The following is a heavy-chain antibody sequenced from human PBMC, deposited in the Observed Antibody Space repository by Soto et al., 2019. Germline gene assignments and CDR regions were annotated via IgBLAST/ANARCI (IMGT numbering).Heavy chain of an antibody. V-gene: IGHV4-30-4*01. D-gene: IGHD3-10*01. CDR1: GGSISSGDYY. Sequence: PSETLSLTCTVSGGSISSGDYYWSWIRQPPGKGLEWIGYIYYSGSTYYNPSLKSRVTISVDTPKNQFSLKLSSVTAADTAVYYCARDYYGSGSYSNEGFDYWGQGTLVTVSS. CDR2: IYYSGST. J-gene: IGHJ4*02. CDR3: ARDYYGSGSYSNEGFDY.